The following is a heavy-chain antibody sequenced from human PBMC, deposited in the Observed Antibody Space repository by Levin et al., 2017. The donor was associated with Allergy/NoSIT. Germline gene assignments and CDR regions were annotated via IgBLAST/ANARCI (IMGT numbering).Heavy chain of an antibody. Sequence: GESLKISCAASGFTFSSYAMSWVRQAPGKGLEWVSAISGSGGSTYYADSVKGRFTISRDNSKNTLYLQMNSLRAEDTAVYYCAKTFTHFYNWFDPWGQGTLVTVSS. V-gene: IGHV3-23*01. CDR3: AKTFTHFYNWFDP. CDR1: GFTFSSYA. CDR2: ISGSGGST. J-gene: IGHJ5*02.